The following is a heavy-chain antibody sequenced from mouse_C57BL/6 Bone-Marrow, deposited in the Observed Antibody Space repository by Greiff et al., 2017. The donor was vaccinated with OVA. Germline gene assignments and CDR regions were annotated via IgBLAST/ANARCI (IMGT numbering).Heavy chain of an antibody. CDR3: ARRFAY. V-gene: IGHV1-50*01. CDR2: IDPSDSYT. Sequence: QVQLQQPGAELVKPGASVKLSCKASGYTFTSYWMQWVKQRPGQGLEWIGEIDPSDSYTNYNQKFKGKATLTVDTSSSTAYMQLSSLTSEDSAVYYCARRFAYRGQGTLVTVSA. CDR1: GYTFTSYW. J-gene: IGHJ3*01.